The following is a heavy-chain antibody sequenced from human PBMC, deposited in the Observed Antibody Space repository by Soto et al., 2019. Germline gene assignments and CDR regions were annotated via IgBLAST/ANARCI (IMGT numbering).Heavy chain of an antibody. CDR2: INPDNGNT. D-gene: IGHD2-15*01. CDR3: ARGIATGQLDP. V-gene: IGHV1-3*01. J-gene: IGHJ5*02. CDR1: GYTFTRYT. Sequence: QVQLVQSWAEVRKPGASVKISCKASGYTFTRYTMNWVPQAPGQRLEWMGWINPDNGNTKSSQKFQDRVIITRDTSASTAYMDLSSLRSEDTAVYYCARGIATGQLDPWGQGTLVTVSS.